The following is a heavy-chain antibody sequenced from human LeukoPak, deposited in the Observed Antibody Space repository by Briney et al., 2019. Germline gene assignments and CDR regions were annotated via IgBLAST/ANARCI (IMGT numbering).Heavy chain of an antibody. Sequence: ASVKVPCKASGYTFTSYDINWVRQATGQGLEWMGWMNPNSGNTGYAQKFQGRVTITRNTSISTAYMELSSLRSEDTAVYYCAILLAASRGWFDPWGQGTLVTVSS. CDR2: MNPNSGNT. D-gene: IGHD6-6*01. J-gene: IGHJ5*02. CDR1: GYTFTSYD. CDR3: AILLAASRGWFDP. V-gene: IGHV1-8*03.